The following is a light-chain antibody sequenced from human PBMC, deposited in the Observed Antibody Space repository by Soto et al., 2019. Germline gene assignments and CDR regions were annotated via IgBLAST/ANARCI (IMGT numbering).Light chain of an antibody. V-gene: IGKV1-5*03. CDR3: QQYSYFAT. CDR2: KAS. CDR1: QSISSW. J-gene: IGKJ1*01. Sequence: DIQMTQSPSTLSASVGDRVTITCRAGQSISSWLTWYQQKAGQAPKLLIYKASIVESGVPSRFSGSGSGTEFTLTISSLQPDDSATYYCQQYSYFATFGQGTSVEVK.